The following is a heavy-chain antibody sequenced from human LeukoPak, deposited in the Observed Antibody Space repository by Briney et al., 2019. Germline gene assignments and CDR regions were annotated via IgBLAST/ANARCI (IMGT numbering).Heavy chain of an antibody. CDR2: ISGSGGST. D-gene: IGHD3-3*01. CDR1: GFTFSSYA. V-gene: IGHV3-23*01. CDR3: AKVGYYDFWSGYDYYYYMDV. Sequence: PGGSLRLSCAASGFTFSSYATSWVRQAPGKGLEWVSAISGSGGSTYYADSVKGRFTLSGDNSKNTLYLQMNSLRAEDTAVYYCAKVGYYDFWSGYDYYYYMDVWGKGTTVTVSS. J-gene: IGHJ6*03.